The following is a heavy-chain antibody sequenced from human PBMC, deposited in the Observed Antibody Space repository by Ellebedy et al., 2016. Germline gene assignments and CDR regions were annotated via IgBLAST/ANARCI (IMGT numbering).Heavy chain of an antibody. D-gene: IGHD3-3*01. J-gene: IGHJ5*02. CDR3: AGSFPGVVTHH. CDR1: GFDVSSNF. Sequence: GGSLRLSCAASGFDVSSNFMSWVRQAPGRGLEWVAIIFTIGTTYYTDSVKGRFIISRDNFKNTLYLEMSALRAEDTAVYYCAGSFPGVVTHHWGQGTLVSVSS. CDR2: IFTIGTT. V-gene: IGHV3-53*01.